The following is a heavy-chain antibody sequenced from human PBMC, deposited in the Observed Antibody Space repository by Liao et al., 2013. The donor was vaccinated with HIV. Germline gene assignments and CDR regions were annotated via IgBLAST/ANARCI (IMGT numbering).Heavy chain of an antibody. J-gene: IGHJ4*02. Sequence: QVQLQQWGAGLLKPSETLSLTCAVYGGSFSGYYWSWIRQPPGKGLEWIGEINHSGSTNYNPSLKSRVTTSVDTSKNQFSLKLSSVTAADTAVYYCARFPSRYDGTYSWGQGTLVTVSS. CDR3: ARFPSRYDGTYS. CDR2: INHSGST. V-gene: IGHV4-34*01. D-gene: IGHD1-26*01. CDR1: GGSFSGYY.